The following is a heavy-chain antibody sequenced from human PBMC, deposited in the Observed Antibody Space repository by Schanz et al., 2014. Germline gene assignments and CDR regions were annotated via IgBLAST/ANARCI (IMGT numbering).Heavy chain of an antibody. D-gene: IGHD6-13*01. CDR2: FNDGGVNK. Sequence: EAHLVESGGGLVKPGGSLTLSCAASGFGFSSYSMNWVRQAPGKGLEWVSSFNDGGVNKYYADSVKGRFTISSDNSKSTLYLQMSSLRAEDTAVYYCAKSQGSSFDCWGQGTLVTVSS. CDR3: AKSQGSSFDC. J-gene: IGHJ4*02. CDR1: GFGFSSYS. V-gene: IGHV3-23*04.